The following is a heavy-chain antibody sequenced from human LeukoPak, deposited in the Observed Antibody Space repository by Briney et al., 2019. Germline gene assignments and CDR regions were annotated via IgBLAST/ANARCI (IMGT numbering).Heavy chain of an antibody. Sequence: GGSLRLSCAASGFTFSSYSMNCVRQAPGKGLEWVSSISSSSSYIYYADSVKGRFTISRDNAQNSLYLQMNSLRAEDTAVYYCARVQRPFGSGYSLDYWGQGTLVTVSS. CDR3: ARVQRPFGSGYSLDY. CDR2: ISSSSSYI. J-gene: IGHJ4*02. V-gene: IGHV3-21*01. CDR1: GFTFSSYS. D-gene: IGHD3-22*01.